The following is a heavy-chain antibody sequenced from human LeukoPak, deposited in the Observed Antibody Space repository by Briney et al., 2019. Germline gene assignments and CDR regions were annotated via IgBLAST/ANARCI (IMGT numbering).Heavy chain of an antibody. CDR1: GGSISSYY. J-gene: IGHJ5*02. CDR3: ARQSTVTTSWFGP. Sequence: SETLSLTCTVSGGSISSYYWSWIRQPPGKGLEWIGYIYYSGSTNYNPSLKSRVTISVDTSKNQFSLKLSSVTAADTAVYYCARQSTVTTSWFGPWGQGTLVTVSS. D-gene: IGHD4-4*01. V-gene: IGHV4-59*08. CDR2: IYYSGST.